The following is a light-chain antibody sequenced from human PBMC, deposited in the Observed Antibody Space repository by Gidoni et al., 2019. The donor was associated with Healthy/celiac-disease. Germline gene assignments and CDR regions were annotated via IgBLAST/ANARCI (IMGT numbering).Light chain of an antibody. Sequence: QSVLTQPPSLSGAPGQRVTISCTGSSSNIGAGYDVHWSQHLAETAPKLLNFANTNRPSGVPDRFSGSKSGTSASLAITGLQAEDEADYYCQSYDSRSGYVVCGGGTKLTVL. CDR3: QSYDSRSGYVV. CDR1: SSNIGAGYD. J-gene: IGLJ2*01. V-gene: IGLV1-40*01. CDR2: ANT.